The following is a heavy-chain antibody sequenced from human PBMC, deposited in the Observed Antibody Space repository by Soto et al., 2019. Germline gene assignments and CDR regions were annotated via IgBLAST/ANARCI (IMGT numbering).Heavy chain of an antibody. CDR3: AREAGYYDRSGYNWFAP. CDR2: IYYSGST. J-gene: IGHJ5*02. V-gene: IGHV4-59*01. CDR1: GGSISHYY. Sequence: PSETLSLTCTVSGGSISHYYWSWIRQPPGKGLEWIGYIYYSGSTNYNPSLKSRVTISLDTSKNQFSLIVSSVTAADTAVYYCAREAGYYDRSGYNWFAPWGQGIQVTVYS. D-gene: IGHD3-22*01.